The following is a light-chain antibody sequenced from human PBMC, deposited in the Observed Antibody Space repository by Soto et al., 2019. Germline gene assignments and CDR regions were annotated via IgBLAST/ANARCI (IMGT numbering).Light chain of an antibody. CDR3: SSYATTDAWV. CDR1: SSDVGAYNL. CDR2: EVT. J-gene: IGLJ3*02. Sequence: QSALTQPASVSGSPGQSTTISCTGNSSDVGAYNLVSWYQHHPGKAPKLLIYEVTNRPSGVSDRFSGSKSGNTAYLTISGLQSEDDANYYCSSYATTDAWVFGGGTKLTVL. V-gene: IGLV2-14*01.